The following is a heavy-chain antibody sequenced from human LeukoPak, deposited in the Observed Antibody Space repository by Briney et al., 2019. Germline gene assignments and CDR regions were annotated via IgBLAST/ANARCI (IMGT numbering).Heavy chain of an antibody. Sequence: GGSLRLSCTASGFTFSSYWMSWVRQAPGKGLEWVGRIKSKTDGGTTDYAAPVKGRFTISRDDSKNTLYLQMNSLKTEDTAVYYCTTITYYDFWSGYLTLDYWGQGTLVTVSS. CDR1: GFTFSSYW. J-gene: IGHJ4*02. CDR3: TTITYYDFWSGYLTLDY. V-gene: IGHV3-15*01. D-gene: IGHD3-3*01. CDR2: IKSKTDGGTT.